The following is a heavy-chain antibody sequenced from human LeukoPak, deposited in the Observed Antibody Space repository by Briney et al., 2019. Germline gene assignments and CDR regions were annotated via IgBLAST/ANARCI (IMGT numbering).Heavy chain of an antibody. V-gene: IGHV1-69*13. CDR3: ARAIYGGNSNYYYYYMDV. J-gene: IGHJ6*03. CDR2: IIPIFGTA. CDR1: GYTFTSYY. Sequence: ASVKVSCKASGYTFTSYYMHWVRQAPGQGLEWMGGIIPIFGTANYAQKFQGRVTITADESTSTAYMELSSLRSEDTAVYYCARAIYGGNSNYYYYYMDVWGKGPRSPSP. D-gene: IGHD4-23*01.